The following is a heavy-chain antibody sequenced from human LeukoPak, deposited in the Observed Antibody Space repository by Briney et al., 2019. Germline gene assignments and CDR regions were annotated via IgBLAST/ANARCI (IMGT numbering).Heavy chain of an antibody. J-gene: IGHJ4*02. V-gene: IGHV1-46*01. CDR1: GYTFTGYY. Sequence: GASVKVSCKASGYTFTGYYLHWVRQAPGQGLEWMGIINPSGGTTSYAQKFQGRVTMTRDTSTSTVYMEMSRLRSEDTAVYYCARDLGANPNDYWGQGTLVTVSS. CDR3: ARDLGANPNDY. CDR2: INPSGGTT.